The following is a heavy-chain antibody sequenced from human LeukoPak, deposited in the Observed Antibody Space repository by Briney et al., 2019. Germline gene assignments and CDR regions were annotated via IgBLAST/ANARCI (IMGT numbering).Heavy chain of an antibody. J-gene: IGHJ4*02. CDR2: IYMSGMT. CDR1: GGVHRRYF. CDR3: ARDYYASGSYGVDN. Sequence: SDPVSLLCSVSGGVHRRYFWVWPRHPAGEGMVSIGRIYMSGMTNYNPSLESRVTMSIDTSKNQFSLKLSSVTAADTAVYYCARDYYASGSYGVDNWGQGTLVTVSS. V-gene: IGHV4-4*07. D-gene: IGHD3-10*01.